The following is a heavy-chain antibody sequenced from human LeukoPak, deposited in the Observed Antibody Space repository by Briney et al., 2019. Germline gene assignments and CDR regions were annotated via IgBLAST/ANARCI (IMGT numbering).Heavy chain of an antibody. CDR3: ARQHCSGGDCYFFD. CDR1: GFTFSSYA. V-gene: IGHV3-23*01. Sequence: GGSLRLSCAASGFTFSSYAMSWVRQAPGKGLEWVSGISGSGGRTYYADSVKGRFTISRDNSKNTLYLQLNSLRAEDTAVYYCARQHCSGGDCYFFDWGQGTLVTVSS. D-gene: IGHD2-15*01. CDR2: ISGSGGRT. J-gene: IGHJ4*02.